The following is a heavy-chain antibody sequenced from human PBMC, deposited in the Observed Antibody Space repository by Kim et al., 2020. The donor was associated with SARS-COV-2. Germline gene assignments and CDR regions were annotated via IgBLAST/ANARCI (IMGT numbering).Heavy chain of an antibody. D-gene: IGHD3-10*01. J-gene: IGHJ6*02. Sequence: SETLSLTCTVSGGSISSSSYYWGWIRQPPGKGLEWIGSIYYSGSTYYNPSLKSRVTISVDTSKNQFSLKLNSVTAADTAVYYCARHALRSITMVRGVIGYGMDVWGQGTTVTVSS. V-gene: IGHV4-39*01. CDR2: IYYSGST. CDR3: ARHALRSITMVRGVIGYGMDV. CDR1: GGSISSSSYY.